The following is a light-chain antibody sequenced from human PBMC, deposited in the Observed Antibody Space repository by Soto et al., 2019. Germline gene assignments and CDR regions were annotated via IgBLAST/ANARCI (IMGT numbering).Light chain of an antibody. V-gene: IGKV3-15*01. Sequence: VMTQAPATLSVSPGESDTLSRRASQTINNNVAWYQLKDGQVPRLVIYGASTRATDIPARFSGSGSGTEFTLTISSLQSEDFAVYYCQQYNNWPAWTFSQGTKVDIK. CDR3: QQYNNWPAWT. CDR1: QTINNN. CDR2: GAS. J-gene: IGKJ1*01.